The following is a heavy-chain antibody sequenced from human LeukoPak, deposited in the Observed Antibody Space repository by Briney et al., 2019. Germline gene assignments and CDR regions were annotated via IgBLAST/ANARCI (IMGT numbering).Heavy chain of an antibody. J-gene: IGHJ6*03. CDR2: INPNSGGT. D-gene: IGHD2-15*01. CDR1: GYTFTGYY. Sequence: ASVKVSCKASGYTFTGYYMHWVRQAPGQELEWMGWINPNSGGTNYAQKFQGRVTMTRDTSLSTAYMELSGLRSDDTAVYYCARGVVAATFYYYMDVWDKGTTVTVSS. V-gene: IGHV1-2*02. CDR3: ARGVVAATFYYYMDV.